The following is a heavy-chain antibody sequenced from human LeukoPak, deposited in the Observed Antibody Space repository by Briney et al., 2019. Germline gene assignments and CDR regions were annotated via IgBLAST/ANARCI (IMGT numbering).Heavy chain of an antibody. J-gene: IGHJ4*02. CDR1: GFTFSGSA. CDR3: ARDPRFPLRLGELSMGDY. Sequence: GGSLRLSCAASGFTFSGSAMHWVRQASGKGLEWVGRIRSKANSYATAYAASVKGRFTISRDDSKNTAYLQMNSLKTEDTAVYYCARDPRFPLRLGELSMGDYWGQGTLVTVSS. CDR2: IRSKANSYAT. D-gene: IGHD3-16*02. V-gene: IGHV3-73*01.